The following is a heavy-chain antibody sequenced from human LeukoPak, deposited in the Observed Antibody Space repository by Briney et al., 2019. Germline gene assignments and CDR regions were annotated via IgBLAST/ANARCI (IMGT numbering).Heavy chain of an antibody. D-gene: IGHD3-16*01. CDR2: ISSSGSII. CDR3: VRDKPGGFDY. CDR1: GFTFSSCS. V-gene: IGHV3-48*04. Sequence: PGGSLRLSCAASGFTFSSCSMNWVRQAPGKGLEWLPYISSSGSIIYSADSVKGRFTISRDNAKSSLFLQMNSLRAEDTAVYYCVRDKPGGFDYWGQGTLVTVSS. J-gene: IGHJ4*02.